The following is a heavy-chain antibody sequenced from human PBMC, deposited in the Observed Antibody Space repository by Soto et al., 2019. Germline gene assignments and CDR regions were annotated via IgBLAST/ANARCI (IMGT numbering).Heavy chain of an antibody. CDR3: ARDVSGPGATYVMDV. D-gene: IGHD2-2*01. J-gene: IGHJ6*02. Sequence: ASVKVSCKASGGTFSRYAISWVRQAPGQGLEWMGIINPGGGRTAYAQKFQGRVTLTRDMSTSTVYMELTSLTYDDTAVYYCARDVSGPGATYVMDVWGQGTTVTVSS. CDR1: GGTFSRYA. V-gene: IGHV1-46*01. CDR2: INPGGGRT.